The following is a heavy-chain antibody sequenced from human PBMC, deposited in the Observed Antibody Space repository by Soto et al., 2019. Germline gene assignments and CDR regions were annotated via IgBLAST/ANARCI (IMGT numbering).Heavy chain of an antibody. Sequence: GGSLRLSCAASGFTFSSYSMNWVRQAPGKGLEWVSSISSSSSYIYYADSVKGRFTISRDNAKNSLYLQMNSLRAEDTAVYYCARESVATDPYYFDYWGQGTLVTVSS. V-gene: IGHV3-21*01. CDR3: ARESVATDPYYFDY. J-gene: IGHJ4*02. CDR1: GFTFSSYS. CDR2: ISSSSSYI. D-gene: IGHD5-12*01.